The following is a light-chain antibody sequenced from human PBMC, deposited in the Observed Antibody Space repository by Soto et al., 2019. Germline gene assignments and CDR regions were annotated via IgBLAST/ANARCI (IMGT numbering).Light chain of an antibody. CDR1: SSDIGAYKF. Sequence: QSALTQPPSASGSPGQSVTISCSGTSSDIGAYKFVSWFQQHPGKAPKLMIFEGTNRPSGVSNRFSGSKSGNTASLTISGLQAEDEAIYFCSSSTNTNTLVIFGGGTKLTVL. CDR2: EGT. CDR3: SSSTNTNTLVI. J-gene: IGLJ2*01. V-gene: IGLV2-14*01.